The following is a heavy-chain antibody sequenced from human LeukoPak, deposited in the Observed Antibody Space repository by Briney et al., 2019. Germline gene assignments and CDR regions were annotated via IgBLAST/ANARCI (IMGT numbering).Heavy chain of an antibody. Sequence: GGSLRLSCAASGFTFSSYAMSWVRQAPGKGLEWVSAISGSGGSTYYADSVKGRFTISRDNSKNTLYLQMNSLRAEGTAVYYCAKHIVVVTATGYYFDYWGQGTLVTVSS. D-gene: IGHD2-21*02. V-gene: IGHV3-23*01. J-gene: IGHJ4*02. CDR1: GFTFSSYA. CDR2: ISGSGGST. CDR3: AKHIVVVTATGYYFDY.